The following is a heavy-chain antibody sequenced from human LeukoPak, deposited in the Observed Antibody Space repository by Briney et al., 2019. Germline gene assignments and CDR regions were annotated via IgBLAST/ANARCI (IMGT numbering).Heavy chain of an antibody. V-gene: IGHV4-34*01. CDR2: INHSGST. D-gene: IGHD3-22*01. Sequence: SETLSLTCAVYGGSFSGYYWSWIRQPPGKGLEWIGEINHSGSTNYNPSLKSRVTISVDTSKNQFSLKLSSVTAADTAVYYCARRLRGYYDSSGYYRHIDYWDQGTLVTASS. J-gene: IGHJ4*02. CDR3: ARRLRGYYDSSGYYRHIDY. CDR1: GGSFSGYY.